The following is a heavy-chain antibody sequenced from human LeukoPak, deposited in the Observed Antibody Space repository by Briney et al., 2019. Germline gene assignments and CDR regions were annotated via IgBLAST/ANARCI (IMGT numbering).Heavy chain of an antibody. CDR1: GFTFKSYA. CDR3: GKDLGRGWGLLPQYYFDF. CDR2: IGGCGGST. J-gene: IGHJ4*02. D-gene: IGHD2-21*02. Sequence: GVSLTLSCAASGFTFKSYAMNWVRQAPGKGLEWVSCIGGCGGSTYYADSVKGLFTISRDNSKHTLYLQMTSLRTEDSAVYNRGKDLGRGWGLLPQYYFDFWGQRTLVTVSS. V-gene: IGHV3-23*01.